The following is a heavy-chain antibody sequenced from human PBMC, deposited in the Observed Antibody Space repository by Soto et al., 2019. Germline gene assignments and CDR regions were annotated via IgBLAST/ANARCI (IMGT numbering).Heavy chain of an antibody. J-gene: IGHJ5*02. CDR3: ARKDKSGYFNWFDP. Sequence: GESLKISCRTPGYRFTSYCIAWVRQMPGKGLEWMGIIFPSDSDTRYSPSFQGQVTISADRSTSTVFLQWASLKASDTAVYFCARKDKSGYFNWFDPWGQGTMVTV. D-gene: IGHD3-22*01. CDR1: GYRFTSYC. V-gene: IGHV5-51*01. CDR2: IFPSDSDT.